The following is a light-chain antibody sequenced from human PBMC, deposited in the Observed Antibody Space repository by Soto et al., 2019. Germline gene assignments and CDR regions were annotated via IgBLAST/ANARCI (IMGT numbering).Light chain of an antibody. CDR1: QTISND. CDR2: GAS. Sequence: EVVMTQSPATVSVSPGEGVTLSCRASQTISNDLAWYQQKPGQAPRLLIYGASTRATGVPARFSGGGSGTEFTLTISSLQSEDFAFYYCQQNNTSPPVTFGGGTKVEIK. V-gene: IGKV3-15*01. J-gene: IGKJ4*01. CDR3: QQNNTSPPVT.